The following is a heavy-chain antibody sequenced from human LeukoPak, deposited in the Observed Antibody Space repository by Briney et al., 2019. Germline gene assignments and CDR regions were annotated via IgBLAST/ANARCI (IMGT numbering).Heavy chain of an antibody. D-gene: IGHD5-18*01. J-gene: IGHJ4*02. CDR3: ARDSPYDTATVGLS. CDR1: GFTFTTYS. CDR2: ISSSGSTI. V-gene: IGHV3-48*04. Sequence: GGSLRLSCEASGFTFTTYSMTWVRQAPGKGLEWVSYISSSGSTIYYADSVKGRFTISRDNAKNSLYLQMNSLRAEDTAVYYCARDSPYDTATVGLSWGQGTLVTVSS.